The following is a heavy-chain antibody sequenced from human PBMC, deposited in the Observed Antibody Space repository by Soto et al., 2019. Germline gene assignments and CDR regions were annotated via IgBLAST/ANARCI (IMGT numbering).Heavy chain of an antibody. D-gene: IGHD3-9*01. CDR3: ARGPPIFY. CDR2: IYHSVST. Sequence: SETLSLTCAVSGGSISSGGYSWSWIRQPPGKGLEWIGYIYHSVSTYYNPSLKSRVTISVDRSKNQFSLKLSSVTAADTAVYYCARGPPIFYWGRGTLVTVSS. J-gene: IGHJ4*02. CDR1: GGSISSGGYS. V-gene: IGHV4-30-2*01.